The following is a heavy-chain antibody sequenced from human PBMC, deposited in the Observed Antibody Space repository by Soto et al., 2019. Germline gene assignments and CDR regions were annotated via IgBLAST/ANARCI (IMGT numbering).Heavy chain of an antibody. CDR1: GGSISSGDYY. V-gene: IGHV4-30-4*01. J-gene: IGHJ4*02. CDR3: ARGGIMITFGGVIAPTEGYYFDY. Sequence: QVQLQESGPGLVKPSQTLSLTCTVSGGSISSGDYYWSWIRQPPGKGLEWIGYIYYSGSTYYNPSLKSRVTISVDTSKNQFSLKLSSVTAADTAVYYCARGGIMITFGGVIAPTEGYYFDYWGQGTLVTVSS. D-gene: IGHD3-16*02. CDR2: IYYSGST.